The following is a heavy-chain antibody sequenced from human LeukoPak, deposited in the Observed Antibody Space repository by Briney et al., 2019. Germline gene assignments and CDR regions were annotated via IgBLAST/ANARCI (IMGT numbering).Heavy chain of an antibody. Sequence: ASVKVSCKASGYTFTSYYMHWVRQAPGQGLEWMGIINPSGGSTSYAQKFQGRVTMTRDMSTSTVYMELSSLRSEDTAVYYCARVIRKGYYYDSSGYYYLDFDYWGQGTLVTVSS. CDR1: GYTFTSYY. CDR2: INPSGGST. CDR3: ARVIRKGYYYDSSGYYYLDFDY. V-gene: IGHV1-46*01. D-gene: IGHD3-22*01. J-gene: IGHJ4*02.